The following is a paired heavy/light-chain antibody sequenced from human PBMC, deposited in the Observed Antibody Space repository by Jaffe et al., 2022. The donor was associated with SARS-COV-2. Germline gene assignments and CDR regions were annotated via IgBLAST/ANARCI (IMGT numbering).Heavy chain of an antibody. Sequence: EVQLVESGGGLVQPGGSLRLSCAASGFTFSSYWMHWVRQAPGKGLVWVSRINSDGSSTSYADSVKGRFTISRDNAKNTLYLQMNSLRAEDTAVYYCAITVTQPGGVSFRGYYYYGMDVWGQGTTVTVSS. CDR3: AITVTQPGGVSFRGYYYYGMDV. D-gene: IGHD4-4*01. CDR2: INSDGSST. CDR1: GFTFSSYW. V-gene: IGHV3-74*01. J-gene: IGHJ6*02.
Light chain of an antibody. CDR1: SGSIASNY. CDR2: EDN. Sequence: NFMLTQPHSVSESPGKTVTISCTRSSGSIASNYVQWYQQRPGSSPTTVIYEDNQRPSGVPDRFSGSIDSSSNSASLTISGLKTEDEADYYCQSYDSSIEVFGGGTKLTVL. V-gene: IGLV6-57*01. CDR3: QSYDSSIEV. J-gene: IGLJ3*02.